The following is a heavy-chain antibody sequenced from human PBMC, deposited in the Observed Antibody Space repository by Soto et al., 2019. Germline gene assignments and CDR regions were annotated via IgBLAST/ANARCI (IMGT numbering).Heavy chain of an antibody. J-gene: IGHJ4*02. CDR2: ISYDGSNK. CDR1: GFTFSSYA. D-gene: IGHD6-19*01. V-gene: IGHV3-30-3*01. Sequence: QVQLVESGGGLVQPGRSLRLSCAASGFTFSSYAMHWVRQAPGKGLEWVAVISYDGSNKYYADSVKGRFTISRDNSKNPLYLQMTSLRAEDTAVYYCARGAPVAVAGRSDYWGQGTLVTVCS. CDR3: ARGAPVAVAGRSDY.